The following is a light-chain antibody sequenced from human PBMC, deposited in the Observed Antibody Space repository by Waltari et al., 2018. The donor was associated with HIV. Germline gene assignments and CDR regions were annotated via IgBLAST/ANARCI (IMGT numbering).Light chain of an antibody. J-gene: IGLJ3*02. CDR2: DVN. CDR3: SSYTSSSTEV. CDR1: SDDVGRYDY. V-gene: IGLV2-18*02. Sequence: QSALTQPPSASGSAGQSVTISCTGGSDDVGRYDYVSWYQQHPGTAPKVIIYDVNERPSGVPDRFSGSKSGNTASLTISGLQAEDEADYYCSSYTSSSTEVFGGGTKLTVL.